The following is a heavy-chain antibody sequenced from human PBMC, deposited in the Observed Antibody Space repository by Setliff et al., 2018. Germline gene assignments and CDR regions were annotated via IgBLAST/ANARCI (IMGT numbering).Heavy chain of an antibody. V-gene: IGHV1-3*01. CDR2: INAGNGNT. CDR3: ARRPYDSSGYFNY. CDR1: GYIFTYYA. J-gene: IGHJ4*02. D-gene: IGHD3-22*01. Sequence: GASVKVSCKASGYIFTYYAIHWVRQAPGQRLEWMGWINAGNGNTKYSQKFQGRVTITRDTSASTAYMELRSLTSEDTAVYYCARRPYDSSGYFNYWGQGTLVTVSS.